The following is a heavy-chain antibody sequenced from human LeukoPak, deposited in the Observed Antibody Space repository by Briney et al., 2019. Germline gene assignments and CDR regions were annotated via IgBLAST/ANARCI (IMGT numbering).Heavy chain of an antibody. CDR2: IYFSGTSGTT. D-gene: IGHD3-3*01. CDR3: ARVDAYDFWSGPGSGAFDI. V-gene: IGHV4-59*01. CDR1: GGSISSTY. Sequence: PSETLSLTCTVSGGSISSTYWNWIRQPPGKGLEWIGYIYFSGTSGTTNYNPSLKSRVTMSGDTSKSQFSLKLNSVTAADTAVYYCARVDAYDFWSGPGSGAFDIWGQGTMVTVSS. J-gene: IGHJ3*02.